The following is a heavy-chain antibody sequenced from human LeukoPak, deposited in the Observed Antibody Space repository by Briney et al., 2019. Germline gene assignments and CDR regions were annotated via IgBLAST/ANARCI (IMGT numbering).Heavy chain of an antibody. D-gene: IGHD3-9*01. CDR2: INTSGST. V-gene: IGHV4-4*07. J-gene: IGHJ3*02. CDR3: AREGAYDILTGRGAFDI. CDR1: GGSISSYY. Sequence: PSETLSLTCTVSGGSISSYYWNWVRQPAGKGLEWIGRINTSGSTNYNPSLKSRVTMSVDTSKNQFSLKLSSVTAADTAVYYCAREGAYDILTGRGAFDIWGQGTMVTVSS.